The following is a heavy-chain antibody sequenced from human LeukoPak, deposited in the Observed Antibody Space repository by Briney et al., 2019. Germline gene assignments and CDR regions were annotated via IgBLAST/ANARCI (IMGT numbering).Heavy chain of an antibody. CDR1: GGSISSYY. V-gene: IGHV4-59*01. D-gene: IGHD3-16*01. CDR3: ARDSFGGVGFFDY. Sequence: TSETLSLTCTVSGGSISSYYWSWIRQPPGKGLEWIGYIYYSGSTNHNPSLKSRVTISVDTSKNQFSLKLSSVTAADTAVYYCARDSFGGVGFFDYWGQGTLVTVSS. CDR2: IYYSGST. J-gene: IGHJ4*02.